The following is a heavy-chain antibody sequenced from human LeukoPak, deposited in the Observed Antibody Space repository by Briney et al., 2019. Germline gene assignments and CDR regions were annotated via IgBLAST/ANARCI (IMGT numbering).Heavy chain of an antibody. J-gene: IGHJ6*02. CDR1: GYTFTSYD. CDR3: ARGPYFYDSGGYYHFGGVDV. CDR2: MNPNSGNT. V-gene: IGHV1-8*01. D-gene: IGHD3-22*01. Sequence: GASVKVSCKASGYTFTSYDINWVRQATGQGLEWMGWMNPNSGNTGYAQKFQGRVTMTRNTSISTAFMELSSLRSEDTAVYYCARGPYFYDSGGYYHFGGVDVWGQGTTVTVSS.